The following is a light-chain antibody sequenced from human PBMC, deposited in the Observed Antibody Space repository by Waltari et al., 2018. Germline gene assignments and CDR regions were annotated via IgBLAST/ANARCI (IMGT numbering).Light chain of an antibody. J-gene: IGLJ3*02. CDR1: SSNIGSNY. CDR2: KIK. CDR3: AAWDDSRSGWV. V-gene: IGLV1-47*01. Sequence: QSVLTQPPSASGTPGQRVSISCSGSSSNIGSNYVYWYQQLPGTAPKLLIYKIKQRPSGVPDRSSASKSGTSAALGISGLRSEDEADYYCAAWDDSRSGWVFGGGTKLTVL.